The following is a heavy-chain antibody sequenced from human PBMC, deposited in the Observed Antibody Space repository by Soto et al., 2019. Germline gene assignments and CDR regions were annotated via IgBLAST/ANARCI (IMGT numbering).Heavy chain of an antibody. Sequence: XSVKVSCKASVYTFTSYHLHWVRQAPGQGLEWMGMINPGGGSTSYAQKFQGRVTMTWDTSTSTVYMDVRSLRSEDTALYFCARVLPSTTIYGMDVWGQGNTVTVSS. CDR2: INPGGGST. D-gene: IGHD3-10*01. V-gene: IGHV1-46*01. CDR1: VYTFTSYH. J-gene: IGHJ6*02. CDR3: ARVLPSTTIYGMDV.